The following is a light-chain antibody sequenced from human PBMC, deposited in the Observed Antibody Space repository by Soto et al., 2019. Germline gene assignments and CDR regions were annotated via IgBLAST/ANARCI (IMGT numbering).Light chain of an antibody. V-gene: IGKV3-20*01. CDR3: QQYGSSSWT. J-gene: IGKJ1*01. Sequence: EIVLTQSPGTLSLSPGERATLSCRASQSVSSSYLAWYQHKPGQAPRLLIYGASSRAAGIPDRFSGSGSGTDFTLTVSRLEAEDFAVYYCQQYGSSSWTFGQGTKVEIK. CDR2: GAS. CDR1: QSVSSSY.